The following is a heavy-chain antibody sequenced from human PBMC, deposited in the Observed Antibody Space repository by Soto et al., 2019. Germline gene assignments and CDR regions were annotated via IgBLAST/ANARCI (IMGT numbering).Heavy chain of an antibody. CDR2: INHSGST. Sequence: SETLSLTCAVYGGSFSGYYWSWIRQPPGKGLEWIGEINHSGSTNYNPSLKSRVTISVDTSKNQFSLKLSSVTAADTAVYYCARAPVGYCSGGSCPNWFDPWGQGTLVTVSS. J-gene: IGHJ5*02. D-gene: IGHD2-15*01. CDR1: GGSFSGYY. CDR3: ARAPVGYCSGGSCPNWFDP. V-gene: IGHV4-34*01.